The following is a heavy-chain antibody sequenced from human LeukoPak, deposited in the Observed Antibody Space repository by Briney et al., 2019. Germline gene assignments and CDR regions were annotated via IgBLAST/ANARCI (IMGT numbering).Heavy chain of an antibody. CDR2: IIPIFGTA. J-gene: IGHJ3*02. CDR1: GGTFSSYA. CDR3: ARDRPYYDFWSGQQGDAFDI. Sequence: GASVKVSCKASGGTFSSYAISWVRQAPGQGLEWMGGIIPIFGTANYAQKFQGRVTITADESTSTAYMELSSLRSEDTAVYYCARDRPYYDFWSGQQGDAFDIWGQGTMVTVSS. D-gene: IGHD3-3*01. V-gene: IGHV1-69*13.